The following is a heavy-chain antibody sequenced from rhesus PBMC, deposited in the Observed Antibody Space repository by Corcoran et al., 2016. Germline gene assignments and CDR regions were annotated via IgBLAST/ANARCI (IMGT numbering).Heavy chain of an antibody. D-gene: IGHD6-13*01. CDR2: ISWDGGST. V-gene: IGHV3-201*01. Sequence: GGSLRLSCAASGFTFDDYAMHWVRQAPGKGLEWVSAISWDGGSTGYADSVKGRFTISRDNAKNSLYLQMDRLRAEDTALYYCAKDTIFRTSWSTGYFDYWGQGVLVTVSS. CDR1: GFTFDDYA. CDR3: AKDTIFRTSWSTGYFDY. J-gene: IGHJ4*01.